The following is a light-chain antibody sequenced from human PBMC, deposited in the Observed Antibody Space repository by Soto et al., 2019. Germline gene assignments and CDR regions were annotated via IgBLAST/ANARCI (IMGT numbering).Light chain of an antibody. V-gene: IGKV3-20*01. CDR1: QSVSSSF. CDR3: QQYVTSPWA. J-gene: IGKJ1*01. CDR2: GAS. Sequence: EIVLTQSPGTLSLSPGERATLSCRASQSVSSSFLACYQQKPGQAPRLLIYGASNRATGIPDRFSGSGSGTDFTLTSSRLEPEDFAVYYCQQYVTSPWAFGQGTKVAIE.